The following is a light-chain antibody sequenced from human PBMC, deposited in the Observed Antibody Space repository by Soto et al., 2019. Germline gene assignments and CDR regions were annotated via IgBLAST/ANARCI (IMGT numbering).Light chain of an antibody. CDR3: HNFYSTPKT. V-gene: IGKV4-1*01. CDR1: QSVLYSSNNKNY. Sequence: DIVMTQSPDSLAVSLGERATINCKSSQSVLYSSNNKNYLAWYQQKPGQPPKLLIYWASTRESGVPDRFSGRGSGPNFTLTFSTLRAEDVADYYFHNFYSTPKTFGQGTKLE. CDR2: WAS. J-gene: IGKJ2*01.